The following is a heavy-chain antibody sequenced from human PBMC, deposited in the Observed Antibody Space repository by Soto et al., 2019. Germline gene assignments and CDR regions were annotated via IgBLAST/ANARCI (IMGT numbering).Heavy chain of an antibody. CDR2: IYYSGST. V-gene: IGHV4-31*03. CDR3: ARVVGYSGYEWADYFDS. CDR1: GGSISSGGYY. J-gene: IGHJ4*02. D-gene: IGHD5-12*01. Sequence: QVQLQESGPGLVKPSQTLSLTCTVSGGSISSGGYYWSWIRQHPGKVLEWIGYIYYSGSTYYNPSLKSRVTISVDTSKTQFSLKLSSVTAADTAVYDWARVVGYSGYEWADYFDSWVQGTLVTVSS.